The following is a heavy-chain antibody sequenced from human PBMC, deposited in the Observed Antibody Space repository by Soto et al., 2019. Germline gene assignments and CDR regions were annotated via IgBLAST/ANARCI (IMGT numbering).Heavy chain of an antibody. J-gene: IGHJ1*01. Sequence: QVRLVQSGPEVKKPGASVKVSCKASGYTFTNYYLHWVRQAPGHGLEWMGVINPSGGSSSYAQNFQGRVTMTRDTSTSTAYMEWNSLRSEDAAFYYCARTTIAAASPFQFWGQGTLVIVSS. CDR1: GYTFTNYY. CDR3: ARTTIAAASPFQF. CDR2: INPSGGSS. V-gene: IGHV1-46*01. D-gene: IGHD6-13*01.